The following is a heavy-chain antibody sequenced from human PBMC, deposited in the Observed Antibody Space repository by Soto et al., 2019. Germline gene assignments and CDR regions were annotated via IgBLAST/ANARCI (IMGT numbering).Heavy chain of an antibody. D-gene: IGHD2-2*01. J-gene: IGHJ4*02. CDR1: GYTFTSYA. CDR2: INAGNGNT. Sequence: ASVKVSCKASGYTFTSYAMHWVRQAPGQRLEWMGWINAGNGNTKYSQKFQGRVTITRDTSASTAYMELSSLRSEDTAVYYCARGDIVLVPAATPILAYWGRGTLVTVSS. V-gene: IGHV1-3*01. CDR3: ARGDIVLVPAATPILAY.